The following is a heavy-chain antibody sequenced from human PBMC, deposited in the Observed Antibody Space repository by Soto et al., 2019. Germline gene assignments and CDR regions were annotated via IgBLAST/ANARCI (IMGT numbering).Heavy chain of an antibody. D-gene: IGHD3-22*01. CDR1: GGSIRSGNW. CDR2: IYHSGTT. CDR3: ARQRGYYVDY. Sequence: QVQLQESGPGLVEPSGTLSLTCAVSGGSIRSGNWWSWVRQPPGKGLEWIGEIYHSGTTNYNPSLKXLVXIXVDKSKNQFSLKLTSVTAADTAVYYCARQRGYYVDYWGQGTLVTVSS. V-gene: IGHV4-4*02. J-gene: IGHJ4*02.